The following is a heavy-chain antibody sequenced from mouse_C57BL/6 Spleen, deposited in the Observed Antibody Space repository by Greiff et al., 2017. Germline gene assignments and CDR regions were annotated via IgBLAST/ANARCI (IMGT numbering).Heavy chain of an antibody. CDR3: ARQYSNYFDY. CDR2: ISNGGGST. J-gene: IGHJ2*01. CDR1: GFTFSDYY. V-gene: IGHV5-12*01. Sequence: EVKVEESGGGLVQPGGSLKLSCAASGFTFSDYYMYWVRQTPEKRLEWVAYISNGGGSTYYPDTVKGRFTISRDNAKNTLYLQMSRLKSEDTAMYYCARQYSNYFDYWGQGTTLTVSS. D-gene: IGHD2-5*01.